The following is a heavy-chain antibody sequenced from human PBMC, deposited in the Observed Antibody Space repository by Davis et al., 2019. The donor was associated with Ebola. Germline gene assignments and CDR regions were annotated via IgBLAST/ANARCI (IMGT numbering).Heavy chain of an antibody. Sequence: GESLKISCAVSGFTFSNYALHWVRQAPGEGLEWVAAISYDGNYIYYADSVRGRFTISREDSENTLYLQMNSLRAEDTALYYCARSFHSGGIRTGFWDYWGQGTLVTVSS. D-gene: IGHD2-15*01. V-gene: IGHV3-30-3*01. CDR1: GFTFSNYA. CDR3: ARSFHSGGIRTGFWDY. J-gene: IGHJ4*02. CDR2: ISYDGNYI.